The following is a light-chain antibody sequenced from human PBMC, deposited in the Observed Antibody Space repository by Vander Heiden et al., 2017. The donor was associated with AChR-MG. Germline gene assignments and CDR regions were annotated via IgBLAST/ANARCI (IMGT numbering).Light chain of an antibody. J-gene: IGKJ4*01. Sequence: DIVMTQPPDSLAVSLAERATINCKSSQSVLYSSNNKNYLAWYQQKPGQPPKLLIYWAPTRESGVPDRFSGSGSGTDFTLTISSLQAEDVAVYYCQQYYSTPLTFGGGTKVEIK. CDR1: QSVLYSSNNKNY. V-gene: IGKV4-1*01. CDR3: QQYYSTPLT. CDR2: WAP.